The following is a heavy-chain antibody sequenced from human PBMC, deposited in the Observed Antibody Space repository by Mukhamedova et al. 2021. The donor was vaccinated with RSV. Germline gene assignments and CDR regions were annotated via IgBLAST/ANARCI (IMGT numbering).Heavy chain of an antibody. CDR2: ISWDGGST. D-gene: IGHD3-10*01. CDR3: AKDSGGPVDY. J-gene: IGHJ4*02. V-gene: IGHV3-43D*04. Sequence: GLEWVSLISWDGGSTYYADSVKGRFTISRDNSKNSLYLQMNSLRAEDTALYYCAKDSGGPVDYLGQGTLVTVSS.